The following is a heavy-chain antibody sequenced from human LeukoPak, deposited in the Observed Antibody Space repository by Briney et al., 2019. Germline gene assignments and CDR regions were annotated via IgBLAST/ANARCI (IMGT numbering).Heavy chain of an antibody. V-gene: IGHV3-23*01. CDR1: GFTFSSYA. Sequence: GGPLRLSCAASGFTFSSYAMSWVRQAPGKGLEWVSTFSGSGGSTHYADSVKGRFTISRDNSKNTLYLQMNSLRVEGTAVYYCARAPLLYFDWCYFDYWGQGTLVTVSS. J-gene: IGHJ4*02. CDR3: ARAPLLYFDWCYFDY. CDR2: FSGSGGST. D-gene: IGHD3-9*01.